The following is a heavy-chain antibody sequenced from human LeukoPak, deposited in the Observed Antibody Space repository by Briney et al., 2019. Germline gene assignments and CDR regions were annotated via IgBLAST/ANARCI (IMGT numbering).Heavy chain of an antibody. V-gene: IGHV3-23*01. CDR1: GFTFSSYA. CDR3: ARERGGYCSSSTCSKAFDI. CDR2: ISGSGGST. J-gene: IGHJ3*02. Sequence: GGSLRLSCAASGFTFSSYAMSWVRQAPGKGLEWVSAISGSGGSTYYADSVKGRFTISRDNSKNTLYLQMNSLRAEDTAVYYCARERGGYCSSSTCSKAFDIWGHGTMVTVSS. D-gene: IGHD2-2*01.